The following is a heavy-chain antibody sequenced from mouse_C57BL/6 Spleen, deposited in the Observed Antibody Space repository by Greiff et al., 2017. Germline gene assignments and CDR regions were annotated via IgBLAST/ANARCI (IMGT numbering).Heavy chain of an antibody. J-gene: IGHJ2*01. CDR2: IDPSASYT. CDR1: GYTFTSYW. V-gene: IGHV1-50*01. CDR3: ASGDRYLDY. Sequence: QVQLQQPGAELVKPGASVKLSCKASGYTFTSYWMQWVKQRPGQGLEWIGEIDPSASYTNYNQKFKGKATLTEDTSSSTAYMQLSSLTSEDSADYCCASGDRYLDYWGQGTTLTVSS. D-gene: IGHD3-3*01.